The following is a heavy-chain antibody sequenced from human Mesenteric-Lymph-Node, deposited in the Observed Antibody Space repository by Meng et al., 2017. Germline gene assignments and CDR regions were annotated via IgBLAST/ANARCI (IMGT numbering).Heavy chain of an antibody. CDR3: ARARSVGADFYSYYYYYSLDV. V-gene: IGHV3-30*04. Sequence: GGSLRLSCAASGFTFSSYAMHWVRQAPGKGLEWVAVTSSDGSEEFYVDSVRGRFTISRDNSKNTLYLQVNSLRVEDTAVYYCARARSVGADFYSYYYYYSLDVWGQGTTVTVSS. D-gene: IGHD2-21*01. J-gene: IGHJ6*02. CDR2: TSSDGSEE. CDR1: GFTFSSYA.